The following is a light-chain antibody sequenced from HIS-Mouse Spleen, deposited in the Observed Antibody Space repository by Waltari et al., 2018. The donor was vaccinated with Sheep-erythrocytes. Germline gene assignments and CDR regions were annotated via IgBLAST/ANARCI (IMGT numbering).Light chain of an antibody. CDR1: SSTIGSNY. CDR3: AAWDDSLSGHVV. CDR2: RNN. Sequence: QSVLTQPPSASGTPGQRVTISCSGSSSTIGSNYVYWYQQLPGTAPKLLTYRNNQRPSGVPDRFSGSKSGTSASLAISGLRSEDEADYYCAAWDDSLSGHVVFGGGTKLTVL. J-gene: IGLJ2*01. V-gene: IGLV1-47*01.